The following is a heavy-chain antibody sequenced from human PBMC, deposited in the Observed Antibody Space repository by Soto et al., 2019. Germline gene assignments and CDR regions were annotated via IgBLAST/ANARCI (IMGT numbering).Heavy chain of an antibody. CDR3: AGAPHWAYFAF. CDR2: IYYTGST. D-gene: IGHD7-27*01. Sequence: SETLSLTCTGSSGSISTYYWIWIRQPPGKGLEWIGYIYYTGSTNYNPSLKTRVAISMDTSKNQFSLNLSTVTAADTAVYYCAGAPHWAYFAFWGLGTLVPVSS. V-gene: IGHV4-59*01. J-gene: IGHJ4*02. CDR1: SGSISTYY.